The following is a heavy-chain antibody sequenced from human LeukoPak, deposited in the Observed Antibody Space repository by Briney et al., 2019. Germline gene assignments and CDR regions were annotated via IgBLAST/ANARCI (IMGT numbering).Heavy chain of an antibody. CDR1: GYTFTSYD. V-gene: IGHV1-8*01. Sequence: PVASVKVSCKASGYTFTSYDINWVRQATGQGLEWMGWMNPNSGNTGYAQKFQGRVTMTRNTSISTAYMELSSLRSEDTAVYYCASPSLTTLDAFDIWGQGTMVTVSS. CDR2: MNPNSGNT. J-gene: IGHJ3*02. D-gene: IGHD4-17*01. CDR3: ASPSLTTLDAFDI.